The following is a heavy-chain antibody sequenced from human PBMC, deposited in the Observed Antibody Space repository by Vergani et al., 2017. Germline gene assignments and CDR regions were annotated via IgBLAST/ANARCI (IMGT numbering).Heavy chain of an antibody. Sequence: ELQLVESGGGLVQPGGSLRLSCAASGSTVSGNYMTWVRQAPGKGLEWVSHISSGDEKYYADSVKGRVTISRDTFKNTLHLQINNLRGEDTAVYYCARGNYYGSGTYVDPWGQGTLVTGSS. CDR3: ARGNYYGSGTYVDP. V-gene: IGHV3-66*02. CDR2: ISSGDEK. CDR1: GSTVSGNY. D-gene: IGHD3-10*01. J-gene: IGHJ5*02.